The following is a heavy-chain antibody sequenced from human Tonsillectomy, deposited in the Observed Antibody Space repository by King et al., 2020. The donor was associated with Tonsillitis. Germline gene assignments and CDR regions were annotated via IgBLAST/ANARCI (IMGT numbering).Heavy chain of an antibody. D-gene: IGHD3-22*01. V-gene: IGHV3-30*18. CDR1: GFTFSSYG. CDR2: ISDDGGTK. CDR3: AKIRHDSRGYYVAGNWVVDY. Sequence: VQLVESGGGVVQPGRSLRLSCAASGFTFSSYGMHWVRQAPGKGLEGVAVISDDGGTKNYADAVKGRFTIARDNSKNTLYLQMNSLRAEDTAVYHCAKIRHDSRGYYVAGNWVVDYWGQGTLVTVSS. J-gene: IGHJ4*02.